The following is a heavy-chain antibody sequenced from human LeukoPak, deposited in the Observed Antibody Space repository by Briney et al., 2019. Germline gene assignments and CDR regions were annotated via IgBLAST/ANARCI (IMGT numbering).Heavy chain of an antibody. CDR1: GYTFTSYG. D-gene: IGHD5-18*01. CDR3: ARGEYSYGPRSNWFDP. CDR2: IIPIFGTA. J-gene: IGHJ5*02. Sequence: SVKVSCKASGYTFTSYGISWVRQAPGQGLEWMGGIIPIFGTANYAQKFRGRVTITADESTSTAYMELSSLRSEDTAVYYCARGEYSYGPRSNWFDPWGQGTLVTVSS. V-gene: IGHV1-69*13.